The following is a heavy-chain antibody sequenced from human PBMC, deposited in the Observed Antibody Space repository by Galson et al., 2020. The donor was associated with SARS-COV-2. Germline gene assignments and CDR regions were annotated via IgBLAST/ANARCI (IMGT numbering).Heavy chain of an antibody. CDR2: ISSSSSYI. CDR1: GFTFSSYS. CDR3: ARGGAENGYGDYETPIGGYYFDY. J-gene: IGHJ4*02. D-gene: IGHD4-17*01. V-gene: IGHV3-21*01. Sequence: GGSLRLSCAASGFTFSSYSMNWVRQAPGKGLEWVSSISSSSSYIYYADSVKGRFTISRDNAKNSLYLQMNSLRAEDTAVYYCARGGAENGYGDYETPIGGYYFDYWGQGTLVTVSS.